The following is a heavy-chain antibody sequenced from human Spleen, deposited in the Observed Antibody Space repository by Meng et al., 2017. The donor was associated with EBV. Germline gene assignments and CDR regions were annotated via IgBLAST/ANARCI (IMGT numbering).Heavy chain of an antibody. CDR1: GGSMSMSSYY. CDR2: IYYSGST. J-gene: IGHJ5*02. D-gene: IGHD6-13*01. Sequence: QLQGSCPGLGKPSDTLSLHCTGSGGSMSMSSYYWGWIRQPPGKGLEWIGSIYYSGSTYYNPSLKSRVTISVDTSKNQFSLKLSSVTAADTAVYYCAREGAAAGTRWFDPWGQGTLVTVSS. V-gene: IGHV4-39*07. CDR3: AREGAAAGTRWFDP.